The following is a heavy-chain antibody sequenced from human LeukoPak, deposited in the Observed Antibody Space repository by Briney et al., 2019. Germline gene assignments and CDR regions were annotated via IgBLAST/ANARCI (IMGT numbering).Heavy chain of an antibody. CDR1: GFTFSSYD. J-gene: IGHJ4*01. V-gene: IGHV3-33*01. Sequence: GGSLRLSCAASGFTFSSYDMHWVRQAPGKGLEWVAVIWYDGSNKYYADSVKGRFTISRDNSKNTLYLQMNSLRAEDTAVYYCARDRYYYDSSGWFYFDYWGHGTLVTVSS. CDR2: IWYDGSNK. CDR3: ARDRYYYDSSGWFYFDY. D-gene: IGHD3-22*01.